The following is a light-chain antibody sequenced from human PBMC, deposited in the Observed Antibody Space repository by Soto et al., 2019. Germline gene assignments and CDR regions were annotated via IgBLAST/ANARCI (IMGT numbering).Light chain of an antibody. CDR2: TAS. Sequence: DIQMTQSPSSVSASVGDRVTITCRASQGVGTWLAWFQQKPGEAPRLLIYTASTLHSGVPSRFSGSGSGTDFTITITSLQPEDFATSYCQQGDSFPLTFGGGTKVEIK. V-gene: IGKV1-12*01. CDR1: QGVGTW. J-gene: IGKJ4*01. CDR3: QQGDSFPLT.